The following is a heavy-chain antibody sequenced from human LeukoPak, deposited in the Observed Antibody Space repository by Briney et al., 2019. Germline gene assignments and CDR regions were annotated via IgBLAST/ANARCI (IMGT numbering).Heavy chain of an antibody. D-gene: IGHD6-13*01. CDR2: IKQDGSEK. CDR3: ARDSAGNDY. V-gene: IGHV3-7*01. Sequence: GGSLRLSCAASGFTFSTYWMSWVRQAPGKGLEWVANIKQDGSEKDYVDSVKGRFTISRDNAKNSLYLQMNSLRAEDTAMYYCARDSAGNDYWGQGTLGTVSS. J-gene: IGHJ4*02. CDR1: GFTFSTYW.